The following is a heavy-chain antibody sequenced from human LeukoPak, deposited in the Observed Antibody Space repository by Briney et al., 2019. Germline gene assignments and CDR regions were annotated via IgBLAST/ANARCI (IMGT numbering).Heavy chain of an antibody. CDR1: GGSFSGYY. Sequence: PSETLSLTCAVYGGSFSGYYWSWIRQPPGKGLEWIGEINHSGSTNYNPSLKSRVTISVDTSKNQFSLKLSSVTAADTAVYYCARGNVAAAGSSFDYWGQGTLVTVSS. CDR3: ARGNVAAAGSSFDY. D-gene: IGHD6-13*01. CDR2: INHSGST. V-gene: IGHV4-34*01. J-gene: IGHJ4*02.